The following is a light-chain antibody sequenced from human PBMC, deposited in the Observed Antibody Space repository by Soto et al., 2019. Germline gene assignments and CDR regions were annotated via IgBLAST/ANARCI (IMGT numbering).Light chain of an antibody. CDR3: QQRSNWPIP. CDR2: DAS. CDR1: QSVNDY. J-gene: IGKJ5*01. Sequence: EKVLTQAPGTLSLYQGERATLSCRASQSVNDYLAWFQQKPGQAPRLLIFDASNRPTDIPARFSGSGSGTDFTLAISSLEPEDFAVYYCQQRSNWPIPFGQGRRL. V-gene: IGKV3-11*01.